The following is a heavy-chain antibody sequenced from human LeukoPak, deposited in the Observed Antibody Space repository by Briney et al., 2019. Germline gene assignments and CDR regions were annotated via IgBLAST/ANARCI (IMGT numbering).Heavy chain of an antibody. CDR3: AREGGGYNFDY. D-gene: IGHD3-22*01. V-gene: IGHV3-48*01. Sequence: GGSLRLSCAASGFTFSSYSINRVRQAPGKGLEWVSYISSSSSTIYYADSVKGRFTISRDNAKNSLYLQMNSLRAEDTAVYYCAREGGGYNFDYWGQGTLVTVSS. CDR1: GFTFSSYS. J-gene: IGHJ4*02. CDR2: ISSSSSTI.